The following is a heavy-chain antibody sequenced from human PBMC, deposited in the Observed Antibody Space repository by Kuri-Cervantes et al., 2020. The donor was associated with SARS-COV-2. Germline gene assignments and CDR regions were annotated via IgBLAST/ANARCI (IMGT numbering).Heavy chain of an antibody. V-gene: IGHV3-21*01. D-gene: IGHD1-1*01. CDR2: ISSRSSYI. CDR3: ARDKVQLERPRYDYYYYDMDV. Sequence: ETLSLTCAASGFTFSNYNMNWARQAPGKGLEWVSSISSRSSYIYYADSVKGRFTISRDNAKNSLYLQMNSLRAEDTAVYYCARDKVQLERPRYDYYYYDMDVWGQGTTVTVSS. CDR1: GFTFSNYN. J-gene: IGHJ6*02.